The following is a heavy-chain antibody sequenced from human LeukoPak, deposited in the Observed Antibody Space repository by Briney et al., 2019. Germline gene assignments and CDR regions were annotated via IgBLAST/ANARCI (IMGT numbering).Heavy chain of an antibody. CDR1: GFTFSSYG. D-gene: IGHD3-3*01. J-gene: IGHJ3*02. CDR3: AKDKITIFGVVTKGAFDI. Sequence: GGSLRLSCAASGFTFSSYGMHWVRQAPGKGLEWVAVISYDGSNKYYADSVKGRFTISRDNSKNTLYLQMNSLRAEDTAVYYCAKDKITIFGVVTKGAFDIWGQGTMVTVSS. CDR2: ISYDGSNK. V-gene: IGHV3-30*18.